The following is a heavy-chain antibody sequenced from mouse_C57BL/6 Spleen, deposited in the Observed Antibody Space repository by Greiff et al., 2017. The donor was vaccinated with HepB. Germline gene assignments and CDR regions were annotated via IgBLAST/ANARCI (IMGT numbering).Heavy chain of an antibody. Sequence: EVKLLESGGDLVKPGGSLKLSCAASGFTFSSYGMSWVRQTPDKRLEWVATISSGGSYTYYPDSVKGRVTISRDNAKNTLYLQMSSLKSEDTAMYYCARHGVTTVADYWGQGTTLTVSS. V-gene: IGHV5-6*01. CDR2: ISSGGSYT. D-gene: IGHD1-1*01. CDR3: ARHGVTTVADY. J-gene: IGHJ2*01. CDR1: GFTFSSYG.